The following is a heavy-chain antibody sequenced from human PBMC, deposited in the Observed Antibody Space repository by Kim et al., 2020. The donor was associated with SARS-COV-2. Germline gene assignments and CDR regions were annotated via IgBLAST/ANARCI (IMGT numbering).Heavy chain of an antibody. CDR2: INTNTGNP. D-gene: IGHD6-6*01. V-gene: IGHV7-4-1*02. CDR1: GYTFTSYA. J-gene: IGHJ6*03. CDR3: ARDLLAARPFYYYYYMDV. Sequence: ASVKVSCKASGYTFTSYAMNWVRQAPGQGLEWMGWINTNTGNPTYAQGFTGRFVFSLDTSVSTAYLQISSLKAEDTAVYYCARDLLAARPFYYYYYMDVWGKGNTVTVSS.